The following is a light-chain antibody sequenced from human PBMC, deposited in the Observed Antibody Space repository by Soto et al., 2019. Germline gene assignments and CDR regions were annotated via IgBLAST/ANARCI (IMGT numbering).Light chain of an antibody. CDR2: AAS. V-gene: IGKV1-27*01. CDR1: QGISTY. Sequence: DIQMTQSPSSLSASVGDRVSITCRASQGISTYLAWYQQKPGKIPKVPIYAASTLQSGVPSRFSGSGSGTDFTLTISSLQPEDVATYYCQNYITAPWTFGQGTKVDIK. J-gene: IGKJ1*01. CDR3: QNYITAPWT.